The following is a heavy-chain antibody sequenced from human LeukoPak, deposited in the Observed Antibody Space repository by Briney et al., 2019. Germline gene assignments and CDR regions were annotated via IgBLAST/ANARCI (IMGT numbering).Heavy chain of an antibody. CDR2: VHPNSGGT. CDR3: ARNPYYHDSSAYYYFDY. V-gene: IGHV1-2*02. J-gene: IGHJ4*02. Sequence: GASVKVSCKASGYSFTGYYVQWLRQAPGQGLEWLGWVHPNSGGTDSAQKFQGRVTMTRDTSISTLYMELSRLTSDDTAVYYCARNPYYHDSSAYYYFDYWGQGTLVTVSS. CDR1: GYSFTGYY. D-gene: IGHD3-22*01.